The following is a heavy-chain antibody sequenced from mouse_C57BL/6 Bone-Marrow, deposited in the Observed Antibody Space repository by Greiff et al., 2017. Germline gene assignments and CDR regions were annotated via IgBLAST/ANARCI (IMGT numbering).Heavy chain of an antibody. V-gene: IGHV5-6*02. D-gene: IGHD2-4*01. CDR2: ISSGGSYT. CDR1: GFTFSSYG. J-gene: IGHJ4*01. CDR3: ARRDDYDDYYAMDY. Sequence: DVKLVESGGDLVKPGGSLKLSCAASGFTFSSYGMSWVRQTPDKRLEWVATISSGGSYTYYPDSVKGRFIISRDNAKNTLYLQMSSLKSEDTAMYYCARRDDYDDYYAMDYWGQGTSVTVSS.